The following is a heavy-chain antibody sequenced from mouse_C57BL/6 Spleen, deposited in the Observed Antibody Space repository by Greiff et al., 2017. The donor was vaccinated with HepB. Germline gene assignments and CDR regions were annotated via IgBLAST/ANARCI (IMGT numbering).Heavy chain of an antibody. CDR2: INPYNGGT. CDR1: GYTFTDYY. D-gene: IGHD2-2*01. V-gene: IGHV1-19*01. CDR3: ARGVYGYYYAMDY. Sequence: EVKLQESGPVLVKPGASVKMSCKASGYTFTDYYMNWVKQSHGKSLEWIGVINPYNGGTSYNQKFKGKATLTVDKSSSTAYMELNSLTSEDSAVYYCARGVYGYYYAMDYWGQGTSVTVSS. J-gene: IGHJ4*01.